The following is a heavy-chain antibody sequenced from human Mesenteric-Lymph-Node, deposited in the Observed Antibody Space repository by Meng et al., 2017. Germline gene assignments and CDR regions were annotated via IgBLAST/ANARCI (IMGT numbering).Heavy chain of an antibody. D-gene: IGHD2-2*01. V-gene: IGHV4-34*01. CDR3: ARDKIVVVPATNAKTYYYYGMDV. J-gene: IGHJ6*02. CDR1: GGSFSGYY. Sequence: SETLSLTCAVYGGSFSGYYWSWIRQPPGKGLEWIGEINHSGSTKYNPSLNSRVSISLDTSKNHLSLRLSSVSAADTAVYYCARDKIVVVPATNAKTYYYYGMDVWGQGTTVTVSS. CDR2: INHSGST.